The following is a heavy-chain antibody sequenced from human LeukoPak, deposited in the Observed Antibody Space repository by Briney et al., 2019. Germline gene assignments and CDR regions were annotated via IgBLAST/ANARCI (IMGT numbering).Heavy chain of an antibody. Sequence: GESLKISCKGSGYSFTSYWIGWVRQMPGKGLEWMGIIYPGDSDTRYSPSFQGQVTISADKSISTAYLQWSSLKASDTAMYYCARPIAARRGGQDDAFDIWGQGTMVTVSS. CDR2: IYPGDSDT. J-gene: IGHJ3*02. V-gene: IGHV5-51*01. CDR3: ARPIAARRGGQDDAFDI. CDR1: GYSFTSYW. D-gene: IGHD6-6*01.